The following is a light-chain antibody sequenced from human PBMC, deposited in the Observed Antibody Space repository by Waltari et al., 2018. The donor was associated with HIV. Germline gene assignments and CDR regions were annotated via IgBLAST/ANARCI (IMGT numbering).Light chain of an antibody. CDR1: QGISSW. V-gene: IGKV1D-12*01. Sequence: IQLTQFPSSMSASLGDRVTITWLATQGISSWLAWYQQKPGQAPKLLISGASILERGISSSFSGKGAGTDFTLTITSLQPEDVAIYYCQQTNYFPITFGQGTRLEIK. CDR3: QQTNYFPIT. J-gene: IGKJ5*01. CDR2: GAS.